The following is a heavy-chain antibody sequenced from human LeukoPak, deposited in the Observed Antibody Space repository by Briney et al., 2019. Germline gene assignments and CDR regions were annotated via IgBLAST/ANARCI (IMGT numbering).Heavy chain of an antibody. CDR1: GFTFSSYA. CDR3: AKLGSGESPTY. D-gene: IGHD3-10*01. Sequence: GRSLRLSCAASGFTFSSYAMHWVRQAPGKGLEWVAVISYDGSNKYYADSVKGRFTISRDNSKNTLYLQMNSLRAEDTAVYYCAKLGSGESPTYWGQGTLVTVSS. CDR2: ISYDGSNK. J-gene: IGHJ4*02. V-gene: IGHV3-30*18.